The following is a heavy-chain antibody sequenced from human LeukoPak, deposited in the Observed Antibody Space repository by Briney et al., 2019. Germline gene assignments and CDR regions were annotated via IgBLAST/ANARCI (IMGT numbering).Heavy chain of an antibody. J-gene: IGHJ4*02. CDR3: ARRPRSRGVIRGAFDY. D-gene: IGHD3-10*01. CDR1: GGSFSGYY. Sequence: PSETLSLTCAVYGGSFSGYYWSWIRQPPGKGLEWIGEINHSGSTNYNPSLKSRVTMSVDTSKNQFSLKVNSVTAADTAVYYCARRPRSRGVIRGAFDYWGQGTLVTVSS. V-gene: IGHV4-34*01. CDR2: INHSGST.